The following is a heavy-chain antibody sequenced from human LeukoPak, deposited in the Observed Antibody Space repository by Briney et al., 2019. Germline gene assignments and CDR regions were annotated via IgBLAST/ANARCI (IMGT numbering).Heavy chain of an antibody. CDR2: INHSGST. CDR3: ARGGRYYDFWSGYPAAIDY. D-gene: IGHD3-3*01. J-gene: IGHJ4*02. CDR1: GGSFSGYY. Sequence: PSETLSLTCAVYGGSFSGYYWSWLRQPPGKALEWIGEINHSGSTNYNPYLKSRVTISVDTSKNQFSLKLSSVTAADTAVYYCARGGRYYDFWSGYPAAIDYWGQGTLVTVSS. V-gene: IGHV4-34*01.